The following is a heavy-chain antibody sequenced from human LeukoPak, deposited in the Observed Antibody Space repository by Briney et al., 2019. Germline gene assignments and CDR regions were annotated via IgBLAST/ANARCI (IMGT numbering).Heavy chain of an antibody. CDR1: GFTFSSYG. CDR3: AKDRGYSTTWNLFDY. Sequence: GGSLRLSCAASGFTFSSYGMHWVRQAPGKGLEGVAFIRFDGSNKYYADSVKGRFTISRDNSKNTLYLQMNSLRAEDTAVYYCAKDRGYSTTWNLFDYWGQGTLVTVSS. D-gene: IGHD6-13*01. CDR2: IRFDGSNK. J-gene: IGHJ4*02. V-gene: IGHV3-30*02.